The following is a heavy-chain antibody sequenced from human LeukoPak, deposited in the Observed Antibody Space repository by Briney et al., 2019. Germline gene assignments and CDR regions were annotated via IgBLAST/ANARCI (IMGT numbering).Heavy chain of an antibody. J-gene: IGHJ6*02. Sequence: GGSLRLSCAASGFTFSSYWMHWVRQAPGKGLVWVSVINNDGSGTNYADSVKGRSTISRDNAKDTLYLQMTSLGAEDTAVYYCVRGGFGHAMDVWGQGTTVTVSS. CDR2: INNDGSGT. V-gene: IGHV3-74*01. CDR3: VRGGFGHAMDV. CDR1: GFTFSSYW. D-gene: IGHD3-10*01.